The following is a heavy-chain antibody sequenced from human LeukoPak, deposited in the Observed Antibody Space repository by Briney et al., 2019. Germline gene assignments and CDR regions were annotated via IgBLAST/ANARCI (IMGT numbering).Heavy chain of an antibody. CDR1: GGSISSGSYY. V-gene: IGHV4-39*07. CDR2: IYYSGST. Sequence: PSETPSLTCTVSGGSISSGSYYWDWIRQPPGKGLEWIGSIYYSGSTYYNPSLKSRVTISVDTSKNQFSLKLSSVTAADTAVYYCARSSNTDVDRCLDYWGQGTLVTVSS. D-gene: IGHD2-15*01. CDR3: ARSSNTDVDRCLDY. J-gene: IGHJ4*02.